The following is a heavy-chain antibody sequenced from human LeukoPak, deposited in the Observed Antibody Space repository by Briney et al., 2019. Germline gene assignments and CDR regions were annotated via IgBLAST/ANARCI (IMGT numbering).Heavy chain of an antibody. Sequence: PGGSLRLSCAASGFTFSTYGMHWVRQAPGKGLEWVAFIRFDGTNKYYADSVKGRFAISRDSSKNTLYLRMNSLRAEDTAVYYCAKGYCSGSCYNGLDYWGQGTLVTVSS. CDR3: AKGYCSGSCYNGLDY. CDR2: IRFDGTNK. V-gene: IGHV3-30*02. J-gene: IGHJ4*02. CDR1: GFTFSTYG. D-gene: IGHD2-15*01.